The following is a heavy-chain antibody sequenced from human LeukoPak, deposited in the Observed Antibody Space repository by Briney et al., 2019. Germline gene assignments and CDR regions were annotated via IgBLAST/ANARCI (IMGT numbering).Heavy chain of an antibody. CDR1: GGSISSYY. CDR3: ARDQSVYDILTGYSNAFDI. V-gene: IGHV4-59*01. Sequence: SSETLSLTCTVSGGSISSYYWSWIRQPPGKGLEWIGYIYYSGSTNYNPSLKSRVTISVDTSKNQFSLKLSSVTAADTAVYYCARDQSVYDILTGYSNAFDIWGQGTMVTVSS. J-gene: IGHJ3*02. D-gene: IGHD3-9*01. CDR2: IYYSGST.